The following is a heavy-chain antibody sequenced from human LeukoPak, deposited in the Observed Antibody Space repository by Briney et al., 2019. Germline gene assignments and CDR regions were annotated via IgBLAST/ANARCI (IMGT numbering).Heavy chain of an antibody. CDR3: ARSAGSSGWYEGYYFDY. V-gene: IGHV3-7*01. Sequence: GGSLRLSCAASGFTFSWYWMSWVRQAPGKGLEWVANIKQDGSEKYYVDSVKGRFTISRDNAKISLYLQMNSLRAEDTAIYYCARSAGSSGWYEGYYFDYWGQGTLVTVSS. CDR2: IKQDGSEK. D-gene: IGHD6-13*01. J-gene: IGHJ4*02. CDR1: GFTFSWYW.